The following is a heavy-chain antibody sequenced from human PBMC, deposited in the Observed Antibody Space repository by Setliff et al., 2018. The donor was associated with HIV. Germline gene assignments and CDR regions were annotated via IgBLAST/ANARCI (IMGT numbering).Heavy chain of an antibody. J-gene: IGHJ4*02. V-gene: IGHV4-39*01. Sequence: SETLSLTCTVSGGSISSSSYYWGWVRQPPGKGLEWIGTMFYTGSAYYTPSLKSRVTISVDTSKNQFSLKLSSVTAADTAVYYCARQFRYPGIAVAGIDYWGQGTLVT. CDR3: ARQFRYPGIAVAGIDY. D-gene: IGHD6-19*01. CDR2: MFYTGSA. CDR1: GGSISSSSYY.